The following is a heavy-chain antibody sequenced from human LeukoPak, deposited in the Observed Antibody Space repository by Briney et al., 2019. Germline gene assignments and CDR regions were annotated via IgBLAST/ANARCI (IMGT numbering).Heavy chain of an antibody. J-gene: IGHJ4*02. CDR3: ARWRKTSWEKFDY. CDR1: GYNFTSYY. V-gene: IGHV1-46*01. D-gene: IGHD2-2*01. Sequence: ASVKFSCKASGYNFTSYYMQSVRQANGHGLECMGLINPSGGNTSYAQKLQGRVTMTRDTSTSKVYMELSSLRSDDTAVYYCARWRKTSWEKFDYCGQGTLVTVSS. CDR2: INPSGGNT.